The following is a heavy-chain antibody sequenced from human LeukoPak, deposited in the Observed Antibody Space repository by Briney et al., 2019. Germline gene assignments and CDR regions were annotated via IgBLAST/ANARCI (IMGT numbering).Heavy chain of an antibody. CDR3: ADNFDY. V-gene: IGHV3-30*02. CDR2: IRYDGSDTYDGSNK. Sequence: PGGSLRLSCATSGFTFNTYGMHWVRQAPGKGLEWVAFIRYDGSDTYDGSNKYYADSVKGRFAISRDNSKNMLFLQMNSLRAEDTAMYYCADNFDYWGQGTLVTVSS. CDR1: GFTFNTYG. J-gene: IGHJ4*02.